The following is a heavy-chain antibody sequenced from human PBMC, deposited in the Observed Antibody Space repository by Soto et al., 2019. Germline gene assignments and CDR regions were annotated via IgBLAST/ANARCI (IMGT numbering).Heavy chain of an antibody. J-gene: IGHJ4*02. D-gene: IGHD6-19*01. CDR2: INTDGSDT. CDR1: GITFSSNW. CDR3: TRGAPSGWSH. Sequence: PVGSLRLSCAASGITFSSNWMHWVRQPPGKGLVWVSAINTDGSDTSYADSVKGRFTISRDNAKNTLYLQMNDLRAEDTAVYYCTRGAPSGWSHWGQGTLVTVSS. V-gene: IGHV3-74*01.